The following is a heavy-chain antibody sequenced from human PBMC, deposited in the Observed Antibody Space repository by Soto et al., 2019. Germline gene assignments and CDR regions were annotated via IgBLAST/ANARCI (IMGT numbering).Heavy chain of an antibody. V-gene: IGHV3-23*01. CDR3: AKGPYDYVWGSYRHTVDY. D-gene: IGHD3-16*02. CDR2: ISGSGGST. J-gene: IGHJ4*02. Sequence: GGSLRLSCAASGFTFSSYAMSWVRQAPGRGLEWVSAISGSGGSTYYADSVKGRFTISRDNSKNTLYLQMNSLRAEDTAVYYCAKGPYDYVWGSYRHTVDYWGQGTLVTVSS. CDR1: GFTFSSYA.